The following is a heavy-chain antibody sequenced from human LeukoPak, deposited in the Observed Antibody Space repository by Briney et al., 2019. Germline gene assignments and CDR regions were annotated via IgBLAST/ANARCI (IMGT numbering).Heavy chain of an antibody. D-gene: IGHD3-10*01. V-gene: IGHV3-21*01. CDR2: ISSSSSYI. J-gene: IGHJ4*02. CDR1: GFTFSSYS. CDR3: ARDSELLWFG. Sequence: GGSLRLSCAASGFTFSSYSMNWVRQAPGKGLEWVSSISSSSSYIYYADPVKGRFTISRDNAKNSLYLQMNSLRAEDTAVYYCARDSELLWFGGGQGTLVTVSS.